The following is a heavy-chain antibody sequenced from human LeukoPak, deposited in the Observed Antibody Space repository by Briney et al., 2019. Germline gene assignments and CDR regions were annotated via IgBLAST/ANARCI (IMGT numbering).Heavy chain of an antibody. CDR1: GYTFTGYY. V-gene: IGHV1-2*02. CDR2: INPNSGGT. CDR3: ARDYGNVFYDFWSGCPGGN. J-gene: IGHJ4*02. D-gene: IGHD3-3*01. Sequence: ASVKVSCKASGYTFTGYYMHWVRQAPGQGLEWMGWINPNSGGTNYAQKFQGRVTMTRDTSISTAYMALSRLRSDDTAVYYCARDYGNVFYDFWSGCPGGNWGQGTLVTVPS.